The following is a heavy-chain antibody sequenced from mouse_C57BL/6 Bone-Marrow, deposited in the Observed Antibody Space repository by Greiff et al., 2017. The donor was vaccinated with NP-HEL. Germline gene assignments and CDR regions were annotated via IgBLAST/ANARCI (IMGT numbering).Heavy chain of an antibody. CDR2: ISNLAYSI. Sequence: EVHLVESGGGLVQPGGSLKLSCAASGFTFSDYGMAWVRQAPRKGPAWVAFISNLAYSIYYADTVTGRFTISRENAKNTLYLEMSSLRSEDTAMYYCARSTTVEGGLAYWGQGTLVTVSA. V-gene: IGHV5-15*01. D-gene: IGHD1-1*01. CDR1: GFTFSDYG. CDR3: ARSTTVEGGLAY. J-gene: IGHJ3*01.